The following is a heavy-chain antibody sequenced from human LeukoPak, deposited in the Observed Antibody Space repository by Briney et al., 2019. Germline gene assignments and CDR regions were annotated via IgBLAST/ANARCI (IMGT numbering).Heavy chain of an antibody. CDR3: ARSRITMVRGVIIQFDY. CDR2: IIPIFGTA. D-gene: IGHD3-10*01. Sequence: SVKVSCKASGGTFSSYAISWVRQAPGQGLEWMGGIIPIFGTANYTQKFQGRVTITTDESTSTAYMELSSLRSEDTAVYYCARSRITMVRGVIIQFDYWGQGTLVTVSS. CDR1: GGTFSSYA. V-gene: IGHV1-69*05. J-gene: IGHJ4*02.